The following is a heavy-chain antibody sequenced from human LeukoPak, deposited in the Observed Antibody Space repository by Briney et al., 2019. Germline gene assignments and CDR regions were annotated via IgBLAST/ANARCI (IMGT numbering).Heavy chain of an antibody. J-gene: IGHJ3*02. V-gene: IGHV5-51*01. CDR3: ASGTRDSSGIDAFDI. D-gene: IGHD3-22*01. CDR2: IDPGDSDT. CDR1: GYSFTSYW. Sequence: GESLKISCKGSGYSFTSYWIGWVRQMPGKGLEWMGIIDPGDSDTRYSPSFQGQVTISADKSISTAYLQWSSLKASDTAMYYCASGTRDSSGIDAFDIWGQGTMVTVSS.